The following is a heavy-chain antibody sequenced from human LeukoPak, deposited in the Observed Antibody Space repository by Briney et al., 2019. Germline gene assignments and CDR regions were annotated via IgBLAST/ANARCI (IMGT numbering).Heavy chain of an antibody. V-gene: IGHV3-33*08. D-gene: IGHD2-15*01. CDR2: IWYDGSNK. J-gene: IGHJ5*02. CDR1: GFTLSSFG. CDR3: ASSMRDCSGGSCHWGWFDP. Sequence: GRSLRLSCTASGFTLSSFGMHWVRQAPGKGLEWVAVIWYDGSNKYYADSVKGRFTISRDNSKNTLYLQMNSLRAEDTAVYYCASSMRDCSGGSCHWGWFDPWGQGTLVTVSS.